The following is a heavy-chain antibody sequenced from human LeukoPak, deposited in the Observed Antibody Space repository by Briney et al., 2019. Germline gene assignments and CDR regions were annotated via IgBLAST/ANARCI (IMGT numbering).Heavy chain of an antibody. CDR1: VGTFSSYA. CDR3: ARKNYYGSGSYYKGGPCYFDL. Sequence: SVNVSCKASVGTFSSYAISWVRQAPGQGLEWMGGIIPIFGTANYAQKFQGRVTITADESTSTAYMELSSLRSEDTAVYYCARKNYYGSGSYYKGGPCYFDLWGRGTLVTVSS. CDR2: IIPIFGTA. D-gene: IGHD3-10*01. J-gene: IGHJ2*01. V-gene: IGHV1-69*01.